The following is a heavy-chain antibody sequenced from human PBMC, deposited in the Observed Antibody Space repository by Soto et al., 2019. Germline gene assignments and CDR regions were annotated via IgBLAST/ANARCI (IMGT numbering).Heavy chain of an antibody. V-gene: IGHV1-46*01. J-gene: IGHJ4*02. CDR3: ARSSGDSYGDY. CDR2: INPSGGST. CDR1: GYTFTSYY. Sequence: QVQLVQSGAEVKKPGASVKVSCKASGYTFTSYYMHWVRQAPGQGLEWMGIINPSGGSTRYAQKFQGIVTMTRGTSTSTVYMEMSSLRSEDKEVYYCARSSGDSYGDYWGQGTLVTVSS. D-gene: IGHD5-18*01.